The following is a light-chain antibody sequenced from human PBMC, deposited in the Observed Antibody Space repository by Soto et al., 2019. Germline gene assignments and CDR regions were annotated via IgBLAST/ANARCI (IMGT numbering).Light chain of an antibody. CDR3: CSYTGGTTLV. Sequence: QSALTQPASVSGSPGQSITISCTGSSSDVVGYKYVSWYQQHPGKAPKLMIFEVSNRPSGVSNRFSGSKSGNTASLTISGLQAEDEGDYYCCSYTGGTTLVCGGGTKLTVL. CDR2: EVS. J-gene: IGLJ2*01. V-gene: IGLV2-14*01. CDR1: SSDVVGYKY.